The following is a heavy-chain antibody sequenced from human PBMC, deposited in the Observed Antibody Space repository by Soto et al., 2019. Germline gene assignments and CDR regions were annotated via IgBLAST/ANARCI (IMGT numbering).Heavy chain of an antibody. CDR1: GFTISSYI. J-gene: IGHJ6*02. CDR2: ISSDGNYI. Sequence: GGSLRLSCAASGFTISSYIMNWVRQAPGKGLEWVSSISSDGNYIYYADSVKGRFTISRDNAKNSLYLQMNSLRAEDTAVYYCARDGGHYDSSGYYSYYGLDVWGQGTTVTVS. D-gene: IGHD3-22*01. V-gene: IGHV3-21*01. CDR3: ARDGGHYDSSGYYSYYGLDV.